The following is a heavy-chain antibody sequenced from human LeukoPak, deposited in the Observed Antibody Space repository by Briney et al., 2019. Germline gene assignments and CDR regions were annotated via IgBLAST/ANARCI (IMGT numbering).Heavy chain of an antibody. CDR2: ISGSGGST. V-gene: IGHV3-23*01. J-gene: IGHJ4*02. D-gene: IGHD3-22*01. CDR1: GFTFSSYA. CDR3: AKYGVVVIYGQLIDY. Sequence: GGSLRLSCAASGFTFSSYAMSWVRQAPGKGLEWVSAISGSGGSTHYADSVKGRFTISRDNSKNTLYLQMNSLRAEDTAVYYCAKYGVVVIYGQLIDYWGQGTLVTVSS.